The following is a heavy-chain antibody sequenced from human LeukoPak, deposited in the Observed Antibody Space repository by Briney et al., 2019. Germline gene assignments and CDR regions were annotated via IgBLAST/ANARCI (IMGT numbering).Heavy chain of an antibody. CDR1: GDSISNLY. J-gene: IGHJ4*02. CDR2: VFYSGSA. Sequence: SETLSLTCTVSGDSISNLYWSWIRQSPGKGLEWVGNVFYSGSANYNPSLKSRVTISVDTSKNQFSLKLSSVTAADTAVYYCARGDDSSGHWGYWGQGTLVTVSS. D-gene: IGHD3-22*01. V-gene: IGHV4-59*01. CDR3: ARGDDSSGHWGY.